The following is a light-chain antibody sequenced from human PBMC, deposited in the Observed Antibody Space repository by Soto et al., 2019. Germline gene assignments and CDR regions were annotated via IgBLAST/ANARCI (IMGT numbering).Light chain of an antibody. CDR2: KAS. CDR1: QSISTW. CDR3: QQYNSYPLT. V-gene: IGKV1-5*03. J-gene: IGKJ4*01. Sequence: DIQMTQSPSTLSASVGDRVTITCRASQSISTWLAWYQQTPGKAPKLLIYKASNLESGVPSRFSGSGSGTEFTLTISSLQPDDFATYYCQQYNSYPLTFGGGTKVEIK.